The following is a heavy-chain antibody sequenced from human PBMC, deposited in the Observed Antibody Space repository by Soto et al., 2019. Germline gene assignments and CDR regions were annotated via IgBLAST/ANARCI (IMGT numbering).Heavy chain of an antibody. CDR1: GGTFSSYA. D-gene: IGHD3-22*01. CDR2: IIPIFGTA. Sequence: QVQLVQSGAEVKKPGSSVKVSCKASGGTFSSYAISWVRQAPGQGLEWMGGIIPIFGTANYAQKFQGRVTITADKSTSTAYMELSSLRSEDTAVYYCARDEFYYDSSVGAFDIWGQGTMVTVSS. CDR3: ARDEFYYDSSVGAFDI. V-gene: IGHV1-69*06. J-gene: IGHJ3*02.